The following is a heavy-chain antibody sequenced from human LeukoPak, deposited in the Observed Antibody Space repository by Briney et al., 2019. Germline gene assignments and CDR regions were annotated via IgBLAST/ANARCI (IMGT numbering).Heavy chain of an antibody. CDR1: GGSISSGDYY. V-gene: IGHV4-30-4*08. CDR2: IYYSGIT. J-gene: IGHJ5*02. Sequence: SETLSLXCTVSGGSISSGDYYWSWIRQPPGKGLEWIGYIYYSGITYYNPSLKSRVTISVDTSKNQFSLKLSSVTAADTAVYYCAAGPGNWFDPWGQGTLVTVSS. CDR3: AAGPGNWFDP. D-gene: IGHD2-8*02.